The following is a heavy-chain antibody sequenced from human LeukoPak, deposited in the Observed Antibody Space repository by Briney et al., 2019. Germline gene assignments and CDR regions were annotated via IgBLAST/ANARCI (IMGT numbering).Heavy chain of an antibody. CDR2: INSDAIST. CDR3: ARGDRLFCSGWSCFDS. Sequence: GGSLRFYCAASGFTFSDYWMHWVRQAPGKGLVWVSRINSDAISTTYADSVKGRFTISRDNAKNTLYLQLNSLRVEDSAIYYCARGDRLFCSGWSCFDSWGPGTLVTVSS. V-gene: IGHV3-74*01. D-gene: IGHD6-19*01. J-gene: IGHJ4*02. CDR1: GFTFSDYW.